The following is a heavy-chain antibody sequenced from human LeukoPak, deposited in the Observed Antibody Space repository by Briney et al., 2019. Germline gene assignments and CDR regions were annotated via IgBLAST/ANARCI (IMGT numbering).Heavy chain of an antibody. CDR1: GGTFSSYA. CDR3: AAESVAGTGGWFDP. Sequence: GSSVKVSCKASGGTFSSYAISWVRQAPGQGLEWMGGIIPIFGTASYAQKFQGRVTITTDESTSTAYMELSSLRSEDTAVYYCAAESVAGTGGWFDPWGQGTLVTVSS. CDR2: IIPIFGTA. J-gene: IGHJ5*02. V-gene: IGHV1-69*05. D-gene: IGHD6-19*01.